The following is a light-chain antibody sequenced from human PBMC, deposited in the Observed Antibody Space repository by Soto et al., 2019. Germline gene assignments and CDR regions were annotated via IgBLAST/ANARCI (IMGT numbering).Light chain of an antibody. Sequence: EILMTQSPATLSVSPGEGATLSCRASQSVTFNVAWYQKKPGQAPRLLIYDASTRATDIPHRFSGSGSGTEFTLTISSLQSEDFAVYYCQQYISWPRTFGQGTKVDIK. CDR3: QQYISWPRT. J-gene: IGKJ1*01. V-gene: IGKV3-15*01. CDR2: DAS. CDR1: QSVTFN.